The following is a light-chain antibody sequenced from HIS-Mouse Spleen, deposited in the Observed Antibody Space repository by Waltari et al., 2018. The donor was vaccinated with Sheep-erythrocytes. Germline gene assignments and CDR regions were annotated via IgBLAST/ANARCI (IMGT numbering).Light chain of an antibody. CDR2: EVS. CDR3: SSYAGSNNWV. J-gene: IGLJ3*02. Sequence: QSALTQPPSASGSPGQSVTISCTGTSSYVGGYTYVSWYQQHPGKAPNLMIYEVSTRPSGVPDRFSGSKSGNTASLTVSGLQAEDEADYYCSSYAGSNNWVFGGGTKLTVL. CDR1: SSYVGGYTY. V-gene: IGLV2-8*01.